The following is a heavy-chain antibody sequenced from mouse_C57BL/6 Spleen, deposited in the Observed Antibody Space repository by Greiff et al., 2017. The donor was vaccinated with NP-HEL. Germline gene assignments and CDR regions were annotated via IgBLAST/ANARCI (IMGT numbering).Heavy chain of an antibody. CDR2: IYPGDGDT. D-gene: IGHD2-2*01. Sequence: VQLVESGAELVKPGASVKISCKASGYAFSSYWMNWVKQRPGKGLEWIGQIYPGDGDTNYNGKFKGKATLTADKSSSTAYMQLSSLTSEDSAVYFCARGGNYYGYDRFAYWGQGTLVTVSA. J-gene: IGHJ3*01. CDR1: GYAFSSYW. CDR3: ARGGNYYGYDRFAY. V-gene: IGHV1-80*01.